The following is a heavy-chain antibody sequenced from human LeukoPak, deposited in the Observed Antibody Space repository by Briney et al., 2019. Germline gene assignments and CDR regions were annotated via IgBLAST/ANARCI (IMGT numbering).Heavy chain of an antibody. V-gene: IGHV1-24*01. CDR3: ARGRNPEELRYFDWLPLNWFDP. D-gene: IGHD3-9*01. CDR2: FDPEDGET. CDR1: GYTLTELS. Sequence: ASVKVSCKVSGYTLTELSMHWVRQAPGKGLEWMGGFDPEDGETIYAQKFQGRVTMTRNTSISTAYMELSSLRSEDTAVYYCARGRNPEELRYFDWLPLNWFDPWGQGTLVTVSS. J-gene: IGHJ5*02.